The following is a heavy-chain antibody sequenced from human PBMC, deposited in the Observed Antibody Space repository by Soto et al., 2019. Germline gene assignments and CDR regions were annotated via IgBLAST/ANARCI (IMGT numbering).Heavy chain of an antibody. Sequence: SETLSLTCTVSGDSIGGYYGSWVRQPPGKGLEWLGYIYYSGSTNYNPSLKSRVTISVDTSKNQFSLKLSSVAAADTAVYYCARERLFCSGGSCYCYFDYWGQGTLVTVSS. CDR3: ARERLFCSGGSCYCYFDY. CDR2: IYYSGST. V-gene: IGHV4-59*01. CDR1: GDSIGGYY. D-gene: IGHD2-15*01. J-gene: IGHJ4*02.